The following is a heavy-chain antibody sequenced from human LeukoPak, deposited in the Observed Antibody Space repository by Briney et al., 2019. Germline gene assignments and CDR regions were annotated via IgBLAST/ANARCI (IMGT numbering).Heavy chain of an antibody. J-gene: IGHJ5*02. CDR2: INPSGGST. Sequence: ASVKVSCKASGYTFTSYYMHWVRQAPGQGLEWMGIINPSGGSTSYAQKFQGRVTITADESTSTAYMELSSLRSEDTAVYYCARTAGRRENWFDPWGQGTLVTVSS. CDR1: GYTFTSYY. D-gene: IGHD6-19*01. CDR3: ARTAGRRENWFDP. V-gene: IGHV1-46*01.